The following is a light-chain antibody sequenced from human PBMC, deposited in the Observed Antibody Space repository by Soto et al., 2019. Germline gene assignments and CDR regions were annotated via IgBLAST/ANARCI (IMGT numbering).Light chain of an antibody. CDR3: SSYTSSSIYV. V-gene: IGLV2-14*01. CDR2: EVS. CDR1: SSDVGGYNY. J-gene: IGLJ1*01. Sequence: QYALTQPASVSGSPGQSITISCTGTSSDVGGYNYVSWYQQHPGKAPKLMIYEVSNRPSGVSNRFSGSKSGNTASLTISGLQDEDEADYYCSSYTSSSIYVFGTGTKLTVL.